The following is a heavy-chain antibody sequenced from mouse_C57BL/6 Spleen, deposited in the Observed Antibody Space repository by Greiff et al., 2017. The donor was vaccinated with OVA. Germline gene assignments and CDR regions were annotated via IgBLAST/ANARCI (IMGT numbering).Heavy chain of an antibody. CDR2: INPNNGGT. Sequence: VQLQQSGPELVRPGASGRRSGKASGYTLTDYNMHWVKQSKGRSLEWIGYINPNNGGTSYNQKFKGKATLTVNKSSSTAYMELRSLTSEDSAVYYCARSDYGSSPLAYWGQGTLVTVSA. CDR3: ARSDYGSSPLAY. CDR1: GYTLTDYN. J-gene: IGHJ3*01. V-gene: IGHV1-22*01. D-gene: IGHD1-1*01.